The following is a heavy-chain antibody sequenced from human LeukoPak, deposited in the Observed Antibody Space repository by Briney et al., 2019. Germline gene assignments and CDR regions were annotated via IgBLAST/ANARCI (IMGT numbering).Heavy chain of an antibody. CDR2: IYYSGST. Sequence: SGTLSLICAVSGGSISSNNWWGWVRQHPGKGLEWIGYIYYSGSTYYNPSLKSRVTISVDTSKNQFSLKLSSVTAADTAVYYCARGQTYYYGSGLDYWGQGTLVTVSS. V-gene: IGHV4-4*02. CDR1: GGSISSNNW. D-gene: IGHD3-10*01. J-gene: IGHJ4*02. CDR3: ARGQTYYYGSGLDY.